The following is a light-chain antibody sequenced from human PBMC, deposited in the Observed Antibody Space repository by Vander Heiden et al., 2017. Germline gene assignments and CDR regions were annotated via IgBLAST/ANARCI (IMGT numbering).Light chain of an antibody. J-gene: IGKJ1*01. CDR1: QSISSY. Sequence: DIQMTQSPSSLSASVGDRVTITCRASQSISSYLNWYQQKPGKAPNLLIYAASSFESGVPSRFSGNGSGTNFSLTISSLQAEDFAAYYCQQSYSILTWTFGQGTKVEIK. CDR2: AAS. CDR3: QQSYSILTWT. V-gene: IGKV1-39*01.